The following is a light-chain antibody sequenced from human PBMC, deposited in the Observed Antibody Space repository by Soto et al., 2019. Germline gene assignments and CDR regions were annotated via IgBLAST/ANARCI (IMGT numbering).Light chain of an antibody. J-gene: IGKJ4*01. CDR3: QQRSSTLT. Sequence: EVVLTQSPATLSLSPGDRVTLSCRASQSVDSRLAWYQQKPGQAPRLLIYDASNRATGVPARFSGSESGTDFTLTISSLEPEDFAVYYCQQRSSTLTFGGGTKVDIK. CDR1: QSVDSR. V-gene: IGKV3-11*01. CDR2: DAS.